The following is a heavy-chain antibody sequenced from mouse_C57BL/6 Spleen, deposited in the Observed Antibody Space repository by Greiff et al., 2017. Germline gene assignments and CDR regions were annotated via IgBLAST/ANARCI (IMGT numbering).Heavy chain of an antibody. V-gene: IGHV1-55*01. Sequence: QVQLQQPGAELVKPGASVTMSCKASGYTFTSYWITWVKQRPGQGLEWIGDIYPGSGSTTYNEKFKSKATLTVDTSSSTAYMQLSSLTSEDSAVYYCARLRTGTDYYAMAYWGQGTSVTVSS. CDR1: GYTFTSYW. J-gene: IGHJ4*01. CDR3: ARLRTGTDYYAMAY. CDR2: IYPGSGST. D-gene: IGHD4-1*01.